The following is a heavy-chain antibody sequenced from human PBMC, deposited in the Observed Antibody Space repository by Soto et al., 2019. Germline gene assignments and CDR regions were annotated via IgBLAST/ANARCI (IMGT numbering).Heavy chain of an antibody. CDR3: ARYVDIVATIRGAFDI. Sequence: QVQLQESGPGLVKPSQTLSLTCTVSGGSISSGGYYWSWIRQHPGKGLEWIGYIYYSGSTYYNPSLKSRVTVSVDTSKNQCSLKLSSVTAADTAVYYCARYVDIVATIRGAFDIWGQGTMVTVSS. V-gene: IGHV4-31*03. CDR1: GGSISSGGYY. J-gene: IGHJ3*02. D-gene: IGHD5-12*01. CDR2: IYYSGST.